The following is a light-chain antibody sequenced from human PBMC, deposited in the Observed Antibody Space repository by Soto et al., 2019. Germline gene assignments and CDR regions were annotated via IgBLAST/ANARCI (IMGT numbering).Light chain of an antibody. CDR3: TSYASGSSHVV. V-gene: IGLV2-14*01. CDR1: SSDIGGYDY. J-gene: IGLJ2*01. Sequence: QSALTQPASVSGSPGQSITLSCTGTSSDIGGYDYVPWYQRHPGKAPKLIIYDVNNRPSGVSNRFSGSKSGNTASLTISGLQAEDEADYYCTSYASGSSHVVFGGGTQLTVL. CDR2: DVN.